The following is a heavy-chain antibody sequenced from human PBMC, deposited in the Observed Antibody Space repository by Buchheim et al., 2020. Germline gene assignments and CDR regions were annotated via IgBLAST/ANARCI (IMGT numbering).Heavy chain of an antibody. V-gene: IGHV4-59*01. D-gene: IGHD2-15*01. Sequence: QVQLQESGPGLVKPSETLSLTCTVSGGSISSYYWSWIRQPPGKGLEWIGYIYYSGSTNYNPSLKSRVTISVDTSKNQFSLKLSSVTAADTAVYYCAREVLGYCSGGSCYSSYYYGMDVWGQGTT. CDR1: GGSISSYY. CDR2: IYYSGST. J-gene: IGHJ6*02. CDR3: AREVLGYCSGGSCYSSYYYGMDV.